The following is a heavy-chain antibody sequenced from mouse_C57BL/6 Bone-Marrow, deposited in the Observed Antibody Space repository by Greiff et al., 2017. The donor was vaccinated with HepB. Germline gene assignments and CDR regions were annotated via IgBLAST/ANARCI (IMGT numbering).Heavy chain of an antibody. J-gene: IGHJ3*01. CDR2: IFPGSGSI. V-gene: IGHV1-56*01. Sequence: QVQLQQSGPELVRPGASVKISCKASGYTFTSHWMQWVRQRPGQGLEWIGEIFPGSGSIYYNEKFKGKATLTVDTASSTAYMQLSRLTSEDSAVYFCARENGSSLFAYWGQGTLVTVSA. D-gene: IGHD1-1*01. CDR3: ARENGSSLFAY. CDR1: GYTFTSHW.